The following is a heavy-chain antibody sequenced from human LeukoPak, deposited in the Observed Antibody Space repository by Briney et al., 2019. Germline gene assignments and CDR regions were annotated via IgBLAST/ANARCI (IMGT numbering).Heavy chain of an antibody. CDR2: ISYDGSNK. D-gene: IGHD3-22*01. V-gene: IGHV3-30*03. Sequence: GGSLRLSCAASGFAFSSYGMHWVRQAPGKGLEWVAVISYDGSNKYYADSVKGRFTISRDNSKNTLYLQMNSLRAEDTAVYYCARGGRYYYDSSGYALDYWGQGTLVTVSS. CDR1: GFAFSSYG. CDR3: ARGGRYYYDSSGYALDY. J-gene: IGHJ4*02.